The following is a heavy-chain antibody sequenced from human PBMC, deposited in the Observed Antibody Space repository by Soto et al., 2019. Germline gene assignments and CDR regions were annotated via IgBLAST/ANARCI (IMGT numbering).Heavy chain of an antibody. CDR2: IYHSGST. V-gene: IGHV4-38-2*02. CDR1: GYSISSGYY. Sequence: PSETLSLTCAVSGYSISSGYYWGWIRQPPGKGLEWIGSIYHSGSTYYNPSLKSRVTISVDTSKNQFSLKLSSVTAADTAVYYYARDNWGLDWFDPWGQGTLVTVSS. CDR3: ARDNWGLDWFDP. J-gene: IGHJ5*02. D-gene: IGHD7-27*01.